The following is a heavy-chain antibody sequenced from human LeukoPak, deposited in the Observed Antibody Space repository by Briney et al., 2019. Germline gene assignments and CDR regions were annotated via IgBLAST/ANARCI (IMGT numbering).Heavy chain of an antibody. J-gene: IGHJ4*02. D-gene: IGHD1-26*01. V-gene: IGHV1-18*01. Sequence: ASVKVTCKASGYTFTSYAMNWVRQAPGQGLEWMGWISAYNGNTNYAQKLQGRVTMTTDTSTSTAYMELRSLRSDDTAVYYCARDRDSGSYYPSDYWGQGTLVTVSS. CDR2: ISAYNGNT. CDR1: GYTFTSYA. CDR3: ARDRDSGSYYPSDY.